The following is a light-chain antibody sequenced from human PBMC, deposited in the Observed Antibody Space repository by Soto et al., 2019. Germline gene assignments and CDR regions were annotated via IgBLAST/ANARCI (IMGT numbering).Light chain of an antibody. Sequence: EIVLTQSPDTLALSPGERATLSCRASQSVTSNYLAWYQQKPGQAPRLLIFGISSRATGIPDGFSGSGSGTDFTLTIARLEPEDFAVYSCQQYGSSYAFGQGTKLEIK. V-gene: IGKV3-20*01. CDR1: QSVTSNY. CDR2: GIS. J-gene: IGKJ2*01. CDR3: QQYGSSYA.